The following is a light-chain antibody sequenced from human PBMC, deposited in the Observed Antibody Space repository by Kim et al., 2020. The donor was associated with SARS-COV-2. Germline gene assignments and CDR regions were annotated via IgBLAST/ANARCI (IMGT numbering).Light chain of an antibody. CDR2: DAS. J-gene: IGKJ1*01. V-gene: IGKV3-11*01. CDR1: QSVSSY. CDR3: QQRSNWWT. Sequence: SWSRGERATPSCRASQSVSSYLAWYQQKPGQAHRLLNYDASNRATGIPARFSGSGSGTDFTLTISSLEPEDFAVYYCQQRSNWWTFGQGTKVDIK.